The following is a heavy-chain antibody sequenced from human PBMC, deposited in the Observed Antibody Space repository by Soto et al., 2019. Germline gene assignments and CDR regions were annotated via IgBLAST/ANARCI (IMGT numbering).Heavy chain of an antibody. D-gene: IGHD3-3*01. CDR2: ISGSGGST. J-gene: IGHJ4*02. Sequence: GGSLRLSCASSGFTFSSYAMSWVRQAPGKGLEWVSAISGSGGSTYYADSVKGRFTISRDNSKNTLYLQMNSLRAEDTAVYYCARVPGPYDFWSGYFDYWGQGTLVTVSS. CDR1: GFTFSSYA. V-gene: IGHV3-23*01. CDR3: ARVPGPYDFWSGYFDY.